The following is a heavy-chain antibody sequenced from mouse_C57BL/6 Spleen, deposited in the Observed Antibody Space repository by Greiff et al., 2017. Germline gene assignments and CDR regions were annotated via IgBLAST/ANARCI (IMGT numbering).Heavy chain of an antibody. J-gene: IGHJ4*01. Sequence: QVQLKQSGAELVRPGASVKLSCKASGYTFTSYGISWVKQRPGQGLEWIGEIYPRSGNTYYNEKFKGKATLTADKSSSTAYMELRSLTSEDSAVYFCARRDYGNAMDYWGQGTSVTVSS. V-gene: IGHV1-81*01. CDR3: ARRDYGNAMDY. CDR2: IYPRSGNT. CDR1: GYTFTSYG. D-gene: IGHD1-1*01.